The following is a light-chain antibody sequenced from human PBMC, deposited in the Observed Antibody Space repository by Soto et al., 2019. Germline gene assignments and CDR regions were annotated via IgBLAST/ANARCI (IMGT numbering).Light chain of an antibody. CDR2: QAS. V-gene: IGKV1-39*01. CDR1: RTIGIY. Sequence: IPMTQSPSSLSASVGDRVTITCRAGRTIGIYLNWYQQKPGKAPNLLIYQASTLQSGVPSRFSGSGSATDFSLTINSLQPEDLATYYCQQSYGSPWTFGQGTKVEIK. J-gene: IGKJ1*01. CDR3: QQSYGSPWT.